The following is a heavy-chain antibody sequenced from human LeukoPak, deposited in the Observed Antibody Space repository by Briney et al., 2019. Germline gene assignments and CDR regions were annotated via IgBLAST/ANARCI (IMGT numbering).Heavy chain of an antibody. V-gene: IGHV3-66*01. CDR3: AHSGWAYYYYGMDV. J-gene: IGHJ6*02. Sequence: PGGSPRLSCAASGFTVSSNYMSWVRQAPGKGLEWVSVIYSGGSTYYADSVKGRFTISRDNSKNTLYLQMNSLRAEDTAVYYCAHSGWAYYYYGMDVWGQGTTVTVSS. CDR1: GFTVSSNY. D-gene: IGHD6-19*01. CDR2: IYSGGST.